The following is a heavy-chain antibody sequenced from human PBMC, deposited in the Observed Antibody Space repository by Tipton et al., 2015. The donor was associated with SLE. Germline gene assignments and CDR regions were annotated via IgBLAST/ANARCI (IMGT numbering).Heavy chain of an antibody. J-gene: IGHJ4*02. Sequence: SLRLSCAASGFTFSSYAMHWVRQAPGKGLEWVAVISYDGSNKYYADSVKGRFTISRDNSKNTLYLQMNSLRAEDTAVYYCARGEYYDSSGTLAYWGQGTLVTVSS. V-gene: IGHV3-30-3*01. D-gene: IGHD3-22*01. CDR1: GFTFSSYA. CDR2: ISYDGSNK. CDR3: ARGEYYDSSGTLAY.